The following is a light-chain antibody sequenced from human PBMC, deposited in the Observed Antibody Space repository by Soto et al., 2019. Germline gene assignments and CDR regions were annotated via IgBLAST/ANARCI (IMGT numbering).Light chain of an antibody. CDR2: EVT. CDR1: SSDVGGYDY. Sequence: QSVLTQPASVSGSSGQSITISYTGTSSDVGGYDYVSWYQQYPDKAPKLIIYEVTNRPSGVSNRFSGSKSGNTASLTISGLQPKDEADYYCSSYTSSNTVLFGGGTKLTVL. CDR3: SSYTSSNTVL. V-gene: IGLV2-14*01. J-gene: IGLJ2*01.